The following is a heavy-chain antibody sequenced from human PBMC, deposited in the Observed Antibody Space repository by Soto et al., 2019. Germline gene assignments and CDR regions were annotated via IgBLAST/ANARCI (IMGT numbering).Heavy chain of an antibody. CDR3: AKDHGGDDYTRGDAFDI. CDR2: ISGSGGST. D-gene: IGHD3-16*01. Sequence: GGSLRLSCAASGLTFSSYAMSWVRQAPGKGLEWVSAISGSGGSTYYADSVKGRFTISRDNSKNTLYLQMNSLRAEDTAVYYCAKDHGGDDYTRGDAFDIWGQGTMVTVSS. CDR1: GLTFSSYA. V-gene: IGHV3-23*01. J-gene: IGHJ3*02.